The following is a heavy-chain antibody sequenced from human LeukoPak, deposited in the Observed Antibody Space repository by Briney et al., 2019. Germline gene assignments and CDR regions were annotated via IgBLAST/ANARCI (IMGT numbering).Heavy chain of an antibody. CDR1: GYSFTTYW. CDR3: VRRGRDYYGSTGHQNYFDY. V-gene: IGHV5-51*01. CDR2: IYPGDSDT. D-gene: IGHD3-10*01. Sequence: GESLKISCKGSGYSFTTYWLGWVRQMPGKGLEWMGVIYPGDSDTRYRPSFQGQVTISADKSISAAYLQWSSLKASDTAIYYCVRRGRDYYGSTGHQNYFDYWGQGTLVTVSS. J-gene: IGHJ4*02.